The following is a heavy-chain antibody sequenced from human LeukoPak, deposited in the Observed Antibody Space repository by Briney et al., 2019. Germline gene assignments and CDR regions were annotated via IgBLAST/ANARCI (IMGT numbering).Heavy chain of an antibody. J-gene: IGHJ4*02. CDR1: GYTFTRYG. CDR2: ISAYNGNT. V-gene: IGHV1-18*01. Sequence: GASVKVSCKASGYTFTRYGVSWVRQAPGQGLEWMGWISAYNGNTNYAQKLQGRVTMTTDTSTSTAYMELRSLRSDDTAVYYCARDLQFGRYDYVWGSYRLDYWGQGTLVTVSS. D-gene: IGHD3-16*02. CDR3: ARDLQFGRYDYVWGSYRLDY.